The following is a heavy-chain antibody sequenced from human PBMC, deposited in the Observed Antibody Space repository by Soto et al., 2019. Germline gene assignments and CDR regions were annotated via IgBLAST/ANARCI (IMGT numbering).Heavy chain of an antibody. J-gene: IGHJ5*02. CDR3: ERDWSIAVAGYNWFDP. CDR2: LNYSGSN. V-gene: IGHV4-61*01. D-gene: IGHD6-19*01. CDR1: GGSVRRASYY. Sequence: SETLSLTCTVSGGSVRRASYYWSWIRQPPGKGLEWIGYLNYSGSNNYHPSLPRPVTISVDTSQHQVSLKLRSVTAADTAVYYCERDWSIAVAGYNWFDPWGQGTLVTVSS.